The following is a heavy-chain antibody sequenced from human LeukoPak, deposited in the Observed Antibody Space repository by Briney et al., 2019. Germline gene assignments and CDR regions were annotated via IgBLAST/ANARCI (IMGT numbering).Heavy chain of an antibody. CDR2: INPSGGST. CDR3: ASATSNYYDPRASAFDI. D-gene: IGHD3-22*01. V-gene: IGHV1-46*01. Sequence: ASVKVSCKASGYTFTSYYMHWVRQAPGQGLEWMGIINPSGGSTSYAQKFQGRVTTTRDTPISTAYMELSRLRSDDTAVYYCASATSNYYDPRASAFDIWGQGTMVTVSS. CDR1: GYTFTSYY. J-gene: IGHJ3*02.